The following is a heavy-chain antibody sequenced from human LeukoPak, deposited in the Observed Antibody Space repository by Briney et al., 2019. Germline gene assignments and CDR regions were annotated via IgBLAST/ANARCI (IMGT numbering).Heavy chain of an antibody. CDR1: GYTFTSYD. J-gene: IGHJ3*02. Sequence: ASVKVSCKASGYTFTSYDINWVRQATGQGLEWMGWMNPNSGNTGYAQKFQGRVTMTRNTSISTAYMELSSLRSEDTAVYYCAREIESLNAFDIWGQGTMVTVSS. CDR3: AREIESLNAFDI. CDR2: MNPNSGNT. D-gene: IGHD2-21*01. V-gene: IGHV1-8*01.